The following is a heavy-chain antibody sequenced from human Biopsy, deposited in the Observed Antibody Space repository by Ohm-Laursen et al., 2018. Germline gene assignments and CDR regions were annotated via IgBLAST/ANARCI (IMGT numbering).Heavy chain of an antibody. CDR1: GDSINNYY. CDR2: IYTSGSP. V-gene: IGHV4-4*07. CDR3: ARGTGRYYVYGAFDI. D-gene: IGHD1-26*01. Sequence: WETLSLTCTVSGDSINNYYWSWIRQPTGKGLEWIGRIYTSGSPNYNLSLESRVTMSVDTSKNQFSLNLRSVTAADTAVYYCARGTGRYYVYGAFDIWGQGTVVTVSS. J-gene: IGHJ3*02.